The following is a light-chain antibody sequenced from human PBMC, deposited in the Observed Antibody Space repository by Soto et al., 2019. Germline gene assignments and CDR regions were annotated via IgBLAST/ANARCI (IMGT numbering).Light chain of an antibody. CDR1: QSISSY. J-gene: IGKJ1*01. Sequence: DLQMTQSPSSQSASVGHRVTITCRASQSISSYLNWYQQKPGKAPKLLIYAASSLQSGVPSRFSGSGSGTDFTLTISSLQPEDFATYYCQQSYSTLTWTFGQGTKVDIK. CDR2: AAS. CDR3: QQSYSTLTWT. V-gene: IGKV1-39*01.